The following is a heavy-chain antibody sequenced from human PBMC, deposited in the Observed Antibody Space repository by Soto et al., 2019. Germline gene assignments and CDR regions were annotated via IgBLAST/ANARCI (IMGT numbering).Heavy chain of an antibody. CDR1: GGTFSSYA. D-gene: IGHD1-20*01. CDR3: ARATLTGRYYYYYGMDV. CDR2: IIPIFGTA. J-gene: IGHJ6*02. Sequence: SVKVSCKASGGTFSSYAISWVRQAPGQGLEWMGGIIPIFGTANYAQKFQGRVTITADKSTSTAYMELSSLRSEDTAVYYCARATLTGRYYYYYGMDVWGQGTKVTVSS. V-gene: IGHV1-69*06.